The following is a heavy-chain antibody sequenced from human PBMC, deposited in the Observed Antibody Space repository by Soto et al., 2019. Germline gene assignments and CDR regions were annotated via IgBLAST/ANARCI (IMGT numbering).Heavy chain of an antibody. CDR1: GGSSSSYY. Sequence: SESLSLTGTVSGGSSSSYYWSWIRQRPGKGLEWIGYIYYSGSTNYNPSLKSRVTISVDTSKNQFSLKLSSVTAADTAVYYCARGAGGDPSLWSLYYYGMDVWGQGTTVTVSS. CDR3: ARGAGGDPSLWSLYYYGMDV. J-gene: IGHJ6*02. D-gene: IGHD3-16*01. CDR2: IYYSGST. V-gene: IGHV4-59*01.